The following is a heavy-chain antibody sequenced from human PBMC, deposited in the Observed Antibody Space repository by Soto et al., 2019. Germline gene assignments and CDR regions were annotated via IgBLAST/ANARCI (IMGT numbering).Heavy chain of an antibody. J-gene: IGHJ3*02. CDR1: GGSISSYY. D-gene: IGHD6-13*01. CDR3: ARSPRSWYDAFDI. CDR2: IYYSGST. Sequence: SETLSLTCTVSGGSISSYYWSWIRQPPGKGLEWIGYIYYSGSTNYNPSLKSRVTISVDTSKNQFSLKLSSVTAADTAVYYCARSPRSWYDAFDIWGQGTMVTVSS. V-gene: IGHV4-59*01.